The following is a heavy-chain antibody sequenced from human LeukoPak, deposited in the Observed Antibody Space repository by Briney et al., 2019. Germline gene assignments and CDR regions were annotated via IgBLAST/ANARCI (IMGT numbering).Heavy chain of an antibody. CDR2: ISDSGGRT. J-gene: IGHJ4*02. Sequence: GGSLRLSCAVPGITLSNYGMSWVRQAPGKGLEWVAGISDSGGRTNYADSVKGRFTISRDNPKNTLYLQMNSLRAEDTAVYFCAKRGVVIRVILVGFHKEAYYFDSWGQGALVTVSS. CDR1: GITLSNYG. V-gene: IGHV3-23*01. D-gene: IGHD3-22*01. CDR3: AKRGVVIRVILVGFHKEAYYFDS.